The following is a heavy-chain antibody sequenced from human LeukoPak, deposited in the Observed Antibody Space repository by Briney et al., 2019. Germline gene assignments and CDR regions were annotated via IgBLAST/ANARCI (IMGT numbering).Heavy chain of an antibody. CDR2: TFPGDSYT. CDR1: GYSFTPYW. V-gene: IGHV5-51*01. J-gene: IGHJ6*03. D-gene: IGHD3-10*01. Sequence: GESLKISCQGSGYSFTPYWIGWVRQMPGKGLEWIGITFPGDSYTIYSPSFEGQVTMSADKSINTAYLQWSSLKASDTAMYYCARPRSPGKAYYYYYMDVWGKGTTVTISS. CDR3: ARPRSPGKAYYYYYMDV.